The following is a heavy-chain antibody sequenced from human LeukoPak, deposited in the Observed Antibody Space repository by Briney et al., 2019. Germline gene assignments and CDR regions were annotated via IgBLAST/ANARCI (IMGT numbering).Heavy chain of an antibody. D-gene: IGHD4-23*01. V-gene: IGHV3-30*04. Sequence: PGGSLRLSCAASGFTFNSYAMHWVRQAPGKGLAGVAVISYDGSNQYYADSVKGRFTISRDNSKNTLYLQMNSLRAEDTAVYYCARRGVTVVAPAAFDIWGQGTMVTVSS. CDR2: ISYDGSNQ. J-gene: IGHJ3*02. CDR1: GFTFNSYA. CDR3: ARRGVTVVAPAAFDI.